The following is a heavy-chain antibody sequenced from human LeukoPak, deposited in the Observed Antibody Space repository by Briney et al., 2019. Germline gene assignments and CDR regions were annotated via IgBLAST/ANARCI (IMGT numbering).Heavy chain of an antibody. Sequence: PGRSLRLSCAASGLTFSSYGMHWVRQAPGKGLEWVAVIWYDGSNKYYADSVKGRFTISRDNSKNTLYLQMNSLRAEDTAVYYCARDRGSSGWYDAFDIWGQGTMVTVSS. CDR3: ARDRGSSGWYDAFDI. V-gene: IGHV3-33*01. CDR2: IWYDGSNK. CDR1: GLTFSSYG. J-gene: IGHJ3*02. D-gene: IGHD6-19*01.